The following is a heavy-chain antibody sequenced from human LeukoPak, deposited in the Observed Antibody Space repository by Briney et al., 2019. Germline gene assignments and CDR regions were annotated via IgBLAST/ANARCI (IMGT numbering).Heavy chain of an antibody. V-gene: IGHV3-74*01. CDR1: LFTLIQYL. D-gene: IGHD4-4*01. Sequence: VGSLRLSRVASLFTLIQYLTHWVCHAPGKGLGWVSRIYLVGRRTYSADSVRGRVTTSRDNAKNTLYLQLNSLRAEDTAVYYCAREDYSNYAPYFDYWGQGALVTVSS. CDR3: AREDYSNYAPYFDY. CDR2: IYLVGRRT. J-gene: IGHJ4*02.